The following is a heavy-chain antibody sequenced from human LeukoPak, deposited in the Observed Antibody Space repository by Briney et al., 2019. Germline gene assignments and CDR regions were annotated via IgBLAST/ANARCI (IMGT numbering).Heavy chain of an antibody. J-gene: IGHJ4*02. V-gene: IGHV4-59*01. CDR2: IYYSGST. CDR1: GGSISSYY. Sequence: SETLSLTCTVSGGSISSYYWSWIRQPPGKGLEWIGYIYYSGSTNYNPSLKSRVTISVDTSKNQFSLKLSSVTAADTAVYYCARTSYYYDSSGYPDYWGQGTLVTVSS. CDR3: ARTSYYYDSSGYPDY. D-gene: IGHD3-22*01.